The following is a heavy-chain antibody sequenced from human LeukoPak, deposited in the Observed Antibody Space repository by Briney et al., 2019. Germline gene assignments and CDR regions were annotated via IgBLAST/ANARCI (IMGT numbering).Heavy chain of an antibody. J-gene: IGHJ4*02. Sequence: GGSLRLSCAASGLGFGSFWMSWVRQAPGRGLEWVANINQDGREKDYVGSVKGRFTISRDNAKNSLYLQMNSLRAEDTAVYYCARGEGYSGHADWGQGTLVTVSS. D-gene: IGHD5-12*01. CDR1: GLGFGSFW. CDR2: INQDGREK. CDR3: ARGEGYSGHAD. V-gene: IGHV3-7*04.